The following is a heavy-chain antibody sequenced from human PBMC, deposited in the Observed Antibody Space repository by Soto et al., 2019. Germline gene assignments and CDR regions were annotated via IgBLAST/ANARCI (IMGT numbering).Heavy chain of an antibody. Sequence: GESLRLSCAASGFIFSDSAMYWVRQASGKGQEWVGRIRSKANGYATVYAASVKGRFTISRDDSKNTAYLQMNSLKTEDTAVYYCTSLKEFGWGQGTLVTVSS. CDR1: GFIFSDSA. CDR3: TSLKEFG. J-gene: IGHJ4*02. CDR2: IRSKANGYAT. V-gene: IGHV3-73*01. D-gene: IGHD3-16*01.